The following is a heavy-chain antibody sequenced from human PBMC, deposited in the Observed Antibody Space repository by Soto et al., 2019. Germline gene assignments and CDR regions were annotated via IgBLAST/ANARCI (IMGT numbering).Heavy chain of an antibody. CDR2: IKSKTDGGTT. Sequence: GGSLRLSCAASGFTFSNAWMNWVRQAPGKGLEWVGRIKSKTDGGTTDYAAPVKGRFTISRDDSKNTLYLQMNSLKTEDTAVYYCTTEGVYGEAEYYYGMDVWGQGTTVTAP. J-gene: IGHJ6*02. CDR3: TTEGVYGEAEYYYGMDV. D-gene: IGHD6-13*01. CDR1: GFTFSNAW. V-gene: IGHV3-15*07.